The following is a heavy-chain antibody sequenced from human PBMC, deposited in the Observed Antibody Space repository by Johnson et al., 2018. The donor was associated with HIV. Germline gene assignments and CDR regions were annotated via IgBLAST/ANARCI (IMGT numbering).Heavy chain of an antibody. D-gene: IGHD3-22*01. CDR3: AREITLIMGAGAAFDI. J-gene: IGHJ3*02. CDR1: GLTLSSYA. V-gene: IGHV3-33*05. Sequence: QVQLVESGGGVVQPGRSLRLSCAASGLTLSSYAMHWVRQAPGKGLEWVAVISSDGSNKYYADSVKGRFTISRDNAKNSLYLQMNSLRVEDTAVYYCAREITLIMGAGAAFDIWGQGTMVTVSS. CDR2: ISSDGSNK.